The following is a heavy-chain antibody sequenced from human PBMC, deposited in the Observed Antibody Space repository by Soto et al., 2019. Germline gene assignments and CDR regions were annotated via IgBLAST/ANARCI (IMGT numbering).Heavy chain of an antibody. Sequence: QVQLVQSGAEVKKPGASVKVSCKASGYTFTSYGINWVRQATGQGLEYLGWMNPNSGNTAYVQKFQGRVTMTWDTSITTAYMELSSLRSEDTAVYFCARGIKYGAYSRWFDPWGQGTLVTVSS. CDR2: MNPNSGNT. V-gene: IGHV1-8*01. D-gene: IGHD4-17*01. J-gene: IGHJ5*02. CDR3: ARGIKYGAYSRWFDP. CDR1: GYTFTSYG.